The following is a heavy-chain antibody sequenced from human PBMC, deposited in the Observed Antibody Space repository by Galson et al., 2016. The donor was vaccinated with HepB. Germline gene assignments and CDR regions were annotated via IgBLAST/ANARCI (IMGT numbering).Heavy chain of an antibody. CDR2: IYYRGSI. Sequence: SETLSLTCAVSGGPINSTASYWGWIRQPPGKGLEWIGSIYYRGSIFYNPSLKNRVTISVHTSKNQFSLRLTPGPAADTAGYYCARCLVKFCADGVCYTLNYFDYWGQGTLVTVSS. V-gene: IGHV4-39*01. D-gene: IGHD2-8*01. J-gene: IGHJ4*02. CDR3: ARCLVKFCADGVCYTLNYFDY. CDR1: GGPINSTASY.